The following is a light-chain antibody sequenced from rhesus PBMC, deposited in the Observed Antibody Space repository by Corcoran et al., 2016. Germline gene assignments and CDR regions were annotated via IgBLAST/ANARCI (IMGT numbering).Light chain of an antibody. CDR1: SSVSTS. CDR3: QQGHSIPFT. J-gene: IGKJ3*01. Sequence: EIVLTQSPTSMAVSQGERVTISCTASSSVSTSYLHWYQQKPGFPLRLLVYRISSLASGVPTRVSGRGSGTSYTLTISSMEAEDAANYYCQQGHSIPFTFGPGTKLDIK. CDR2: RIS. V-gene: IGKV3-42*01.